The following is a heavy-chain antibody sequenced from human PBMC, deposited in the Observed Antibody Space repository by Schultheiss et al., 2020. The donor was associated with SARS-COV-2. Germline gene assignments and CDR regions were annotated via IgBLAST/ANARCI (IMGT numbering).Heavy chain of an antibody. Sequence: GGSLRLSCAASGFTFSSYEMNWVRQAPGKGLEWVSYISSSGSTIYYADSVKGRFTISRDNSKNTLYLQMNSLRAEDTAVYYCARDSGYCSSTSCPLGAFDIWGQGTMVTVSS. D-gene: IGHD2-2*01. J-gene: IGHJ3*02. CDR3: ARDSGYCSSTSCPLGAFDI. CDR2: ISSSGSTI. CDR1: GFTFSSYE. V-gene: IGHV3-48*03.